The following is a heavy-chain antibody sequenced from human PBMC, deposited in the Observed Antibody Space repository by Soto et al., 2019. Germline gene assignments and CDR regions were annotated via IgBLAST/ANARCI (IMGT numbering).Heavy chain of an antibody. D-gene: IGHD2-21*02. CDR1: GYSFTSYW. J-gene: IGHJ6*02. CDR3: ARRDCGGDCYSLSYGMDV. CDR2: IYPGDSDT. V-gene: IGHV5-51*01. Sequence: GESLKISCKGSGYSFTSYWIGWVRQMPGKGLEWMGIIYPGDSDTRYSPSFQGQVTISADKSISTAYLQWSSLKASDTAMYYCARRDCGGDCYSLSYGMDVWGQGTTVTVSS.